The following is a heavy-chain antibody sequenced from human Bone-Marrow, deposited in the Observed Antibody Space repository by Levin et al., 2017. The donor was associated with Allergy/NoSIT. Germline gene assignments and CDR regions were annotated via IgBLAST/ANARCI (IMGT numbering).Heavy chain of an antibody. CDR3: ARDPLAYKFGSGSYVDY. CDR2: INRGGTST. D-gene: IGHD3-10*01. Sequence: GGSLRLSCAASGFAFSNYWMHWVRQAPGKGLVWVSRINRGGTSTTYADSVKGRFTISRDNAKNTLYLQMNSLRAEDTAVYYCARDPLAYKFGSGSYVDYWGQRTLVSVSS. V-gene: IGHV3-74*01. CDR1: GFAFSNYW. J-gene: IGHJ4*02.